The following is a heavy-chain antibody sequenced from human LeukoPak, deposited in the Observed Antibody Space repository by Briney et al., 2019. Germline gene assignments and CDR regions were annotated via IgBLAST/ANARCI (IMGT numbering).Heavy chain of an antibody. CDR3: AKGAYDYIEIAYFDS. CDR1: GFTSTNYA. Sequence: PGGSLRLSCAASGFTSTNYAMIWVRQAPGKGLEWVSVLIGSSGSTDYADSVKGRFTISRDISKNTLFLQMNSLRAEDTAIYYCAKGAYDYIEIAYFDSWGQGTLVTVSS. V-gene: IGHV3-23*01. CDR2: LIGSSGST. J-gene: IGHJ4*02. D-gene: IGHD5-12*01.